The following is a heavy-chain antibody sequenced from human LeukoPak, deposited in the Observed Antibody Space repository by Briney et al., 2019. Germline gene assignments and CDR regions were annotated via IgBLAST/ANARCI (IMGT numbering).Heavy chain of an antibody. CDR3: ARAGSGSPGYYYYYGMDV. Sequence: GGSLRLSCAASGFTFSSYAMHWVRQAPGKGLEWVAVISYDGSNKYYADSVKGRFTISRDNSKNTLYLQMNSLRAEDTAVYYCARAGSGSPGYYYYYGMDVWGQGTTVTVSS. CDR2: ISYDGSNK. V-gene: IGHV3-30-3*01. J-gene: IGHJ6*02. D-gene: IGHD1-26*01. CDR1: GFTFSSYA.